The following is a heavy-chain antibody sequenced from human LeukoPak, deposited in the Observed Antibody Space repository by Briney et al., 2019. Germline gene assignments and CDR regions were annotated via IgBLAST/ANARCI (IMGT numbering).Heavy chain of an antibody. CDR1: GFTFSSYG. CDR2: ISYDGSNK. Sequence: PGRSLRLSCAASGFTFSSYGMHWVRQAPGKGLGWVAVISYDGSNKYYADSVKGRFTISRDNSKNTLYLQMNSLRAEDTAVYYCAKDLDSGSYWFYPDYWGQGTLVTVSS. V-gene: IGHV3-30*18. CDR3: AKDLDSGSYWFYPDY. D-gene: IGHD1-26*01. J-gene: IGHJ4*02.